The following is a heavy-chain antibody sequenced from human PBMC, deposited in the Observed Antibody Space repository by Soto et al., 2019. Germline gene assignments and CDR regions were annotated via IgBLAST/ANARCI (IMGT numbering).Heavy chain of an antibody. J-gene: IGHJ6*02. CDR2: INPNSGGT. CDR3: ARDQSPSSGWPGMDV. V-gene: IGHV1-2*02. CDR1: GYTFTDYY. D-gene: IGHD6-19*01. Sequence: ASLKVSCKASGYTFTDYYMHWVRQAPGQGLEWMGWINPNSGGTNYAQKFQGRVTMTRDTSISTAYMELNRLRSDDTAVYYCARDQSPSSGWPGMDVWGQGTTVTVS.